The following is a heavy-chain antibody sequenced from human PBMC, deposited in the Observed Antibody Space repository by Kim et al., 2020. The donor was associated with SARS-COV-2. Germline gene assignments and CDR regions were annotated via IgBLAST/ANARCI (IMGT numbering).Heavy chain of an antibody. CDR2: IYYSGST. Sequence: SETLSLTCTVSGGSISRYYWSWIRQPPGKGLEWIGYIYYSGSTNYNPSLKSRVTISADTSKNQFSLKLSSVTAADTAVYYCARSNIAAPPEYWGQGTLVTVSS. D-gene: IGHD6-6*01. J-gene: IGHJ4*02. V-gene: IGHV4-59*08. CDR3: ARSNIAAPPEY. CDR1: GGSISRYY.